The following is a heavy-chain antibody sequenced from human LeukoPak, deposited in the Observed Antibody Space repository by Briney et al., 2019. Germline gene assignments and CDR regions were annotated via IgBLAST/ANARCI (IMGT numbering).Heavy chain of an antibody. CDR2: IIGSGGST. Sequence: PGGSLRLSCAASGFTSSTYAMSWVRQAPGEGLEWVSAIIGSGGSTYYADSVKGRFTISRDNSRNTLSLQMNSLRAEDTAVYYCAKDDHGGSGWRDYYDYWGQGTLVSVSS. CDR3: AKDDHGGSGWRDYYDY. CDR1: GFTSSTYA. D-gene: IGHD6-19*01. J-gene: IGHJ4*02. V-gene: IGHV3-23*01.